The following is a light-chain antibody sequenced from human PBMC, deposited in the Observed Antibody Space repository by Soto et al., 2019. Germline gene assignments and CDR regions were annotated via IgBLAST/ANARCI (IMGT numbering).Light chain of an antibody. V-gene: IGKV1-5*03. CDR2: QAS. CDR3: KQYYTYPYT. Sequence: DIQMTQSPSTLSSSVGDRVTITCRASHSISVWLAWYQQKPGKAPKLLIYQASTLESGVPSRFSGRGSGTDFTLTISSLQPDDFATYYCKQYYTYPYTFGQGTKLEIK. CDR1: HSISVW. J-gene: IGKJ2*01.